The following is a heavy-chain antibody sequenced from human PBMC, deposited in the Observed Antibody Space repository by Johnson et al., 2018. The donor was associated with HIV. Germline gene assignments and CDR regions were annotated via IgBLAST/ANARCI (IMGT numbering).Heavy chain of an antibody. CDR2: INWNGGST. V-gene: IGHV3-20*04. Sequence: VQLVESGGGVVRPGGSLRLSCAASGFPFDDYGMSWVRQAPGKGLEWVSGINWNGGSTAYGDSVKGRFPISRDNAKNSLYLQMNSLRAEDTAVYFCAREGRGEQLVDQGDAFDIWGQGTMVTVSS. D-gene: IGHD6-6*01. J-gene: IGHJ3*02. CDR1: GFPFDDYG. CDR3: AREGRGEQLVDQGDAFDI.